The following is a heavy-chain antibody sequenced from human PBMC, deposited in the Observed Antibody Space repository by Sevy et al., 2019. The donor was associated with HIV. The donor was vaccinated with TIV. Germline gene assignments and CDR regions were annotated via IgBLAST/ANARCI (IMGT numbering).Heavy chain of an antibody. CDR3: GRAQGYCVINSCFGGSINAFDI. D-gene: IGHD2-15*01. CDR1: GFAFSDYA. Sequence: SCAASGFAFSDYAMHWVRQVPGKGLEWVSGISWNSGAIGYADSVKGRFTISRDNAKNSLHLQMNSLRVEDTALYYCGRAQGYCVINSCFGGSINAFDIWGQGTMVTVSS. J-gene: IGHJ3*02. V-gene: IGHV3-9*01. CDR2: ISWNSGAI.